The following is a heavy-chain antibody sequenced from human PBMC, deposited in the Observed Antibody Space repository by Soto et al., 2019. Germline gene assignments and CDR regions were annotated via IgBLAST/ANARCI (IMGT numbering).Heavy chain of an antibody. D-gene: IGHD1-7*01. CDR1: GFTFSSYS. CDR2: ISSSSSSI. J-gene: IGHJ4*02. Sequence: EVQLVESGGGLVKPGGSLRLSCAASGFTFSSYSMNWVRQAPGKGLEWVSSISSSSSSIYYADSVKGRFTISRDNAKNSLYLQMNSLRAEDTAVYYCARGGLTGTTPIDYWGQGTLVTVSS. V-gene: IGHV3-21*01. CDR3: ARGGLTGTTPIDY.